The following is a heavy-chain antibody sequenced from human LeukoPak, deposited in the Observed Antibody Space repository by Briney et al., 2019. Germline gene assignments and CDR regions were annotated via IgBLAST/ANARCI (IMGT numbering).Heavy chain of an antibody. D-gene: IGHD2-15*01. CDR2: IYTSGST. J-gene: IGHJ4*02. CDR1: GGSISSGSYY. CDR3: ARDGGSYNTLDY. V-gene: IGHV4-61*02. Sequence: SQTLSLTCTVSGGSISSGSYYWSWTRQPAGKGLEWIGRIYTSGSTNYNPSLKSRVTISVDTSKNQFSLKLSSVTAADTAVYYCARDGGSYNTLDYWGQGTLVTVSS.